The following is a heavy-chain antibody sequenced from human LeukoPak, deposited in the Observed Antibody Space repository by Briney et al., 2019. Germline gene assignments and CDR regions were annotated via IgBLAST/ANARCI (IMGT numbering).Heavy chain of an antibody. CDR3: AKGIYSSGWSYFDY. Sequence: GGSLRLSCAASGFTFSNSAMSWVRQAPGKGLELVSTLSGSGITTYYADSVKGRFTISRDNSKNTLYLQMNSLRAEDTAVYYCAKGIYSSGWSYFDYWGHGTLVTVSS. J-gene: IGHJ4*01. CDR1: GFTFSNSA. V-gene: IGHV3-23*01. D-gene: IGHD6-19*01. CDR2: LSGSGITT.